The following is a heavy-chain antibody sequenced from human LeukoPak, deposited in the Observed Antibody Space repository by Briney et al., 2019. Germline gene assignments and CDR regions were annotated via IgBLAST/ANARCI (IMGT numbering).Heavy chain of an antibody. J-gene: IGHJ4*02. V-gene: IGHV3-7*04. CDR2: IKQDGSEK. CDR1: GVTISSYW. D-gene: IGHD3-16*01. CDR3: ARDYTPDY. Sequence: GGSLRLSCAASGVTISSYWMSWVRQAPGKGLEWVANIKQDGSEKYYVDSVKGRFTISRDNAKNSLYLQMNSLRAEDTAVYYCARDYTPDYWGQGTLVTVSS.